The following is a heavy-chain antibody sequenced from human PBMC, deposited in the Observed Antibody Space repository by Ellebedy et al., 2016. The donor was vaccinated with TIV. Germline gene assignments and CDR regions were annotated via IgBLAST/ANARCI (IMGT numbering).Heavy chain of an antibody. D-gene: IGHD6-13*01. CDR3: ARAPRSMAAAPSGY. J-gene: IGHJ4*02. CDR1: GGTFSSYA. CDR2: INPSGGST. Sequence: AASVKVSCKASGGTFSSYAISWVRQAPGQGLEWMGIINPSGGSTSYAQKFQGRVTMTRDTSTSTVYMELSSLRSEDTAVYYCARAPRSMAAAPSGYWGQGTLVTVSS. V-gene: IGHV1-46*01.